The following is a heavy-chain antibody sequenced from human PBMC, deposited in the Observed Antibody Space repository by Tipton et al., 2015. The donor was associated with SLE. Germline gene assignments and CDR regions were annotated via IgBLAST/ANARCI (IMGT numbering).Heavy chain of an antibody. V-gene: IGHV4-34*01. J-gene: IGHJ4*02. CDR2: INHSGST. D-gene: IGHD1-26*01. CDR1: GGSFSGYY. Sequence: TLSLTCAVYGGSFSGYYWSWIRQPPGKGLEWIGEINHSGSTNYNPSLKSRVTISVDTSKNQLSLKLSSVTAADSAVYYCARDLGVGATFSDYWGQGTLVTVSS. CDR3: ARDLGVGATFSDY.